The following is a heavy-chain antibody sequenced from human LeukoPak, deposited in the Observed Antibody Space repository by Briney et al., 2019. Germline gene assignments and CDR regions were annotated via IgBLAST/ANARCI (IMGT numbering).Heavy chain of an antibody. Sequence: GGSLRLSCAASGLSFSTYAMTWVRQAPGKGLQWVSTVSGTGATTYYADSVKGRFTVSRDNSQNTLYLQMSRLRTEDTAVYYCAKGRVRAMNDAFDMWGQGTMVTVSS. CDR2: VSGTGATT. D-gene: IGHD3-3*01. V-gene: IGHV3-23*01. CDR3: AKGRVRAMNDAFDM. CDR1: GLSFSTYA. J-gene: IGHJ3*02.